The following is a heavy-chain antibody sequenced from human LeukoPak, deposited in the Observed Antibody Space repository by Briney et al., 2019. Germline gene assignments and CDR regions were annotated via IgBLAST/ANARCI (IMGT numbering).Heavy chain of an antibody. J-gene: IGHJ4*02. CDR1: DGSINSYY. D-gene: IGHD5-12*01. CDR2: IYYNGNT. CDR3: ARPHIVAYYFDY. Sequence: SETLSLTCSVSDGSINSYYWNWIRRPPGKGLEWIGYIYYNGNTNYSPSLKSRVTISVDTSKNQFSLKLSSVTAADTAVYYCARPHIVAYYFDYWGQGTLVTVSS. V-gene: IGHV4-59*08.